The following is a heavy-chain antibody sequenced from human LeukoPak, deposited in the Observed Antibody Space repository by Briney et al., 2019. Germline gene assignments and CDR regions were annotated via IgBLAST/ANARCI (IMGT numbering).Heavy chain of an antibody. CDR2: MYHSGIT. Sequence: SETLSLTCAVSGYSIDSAYYWGWIRQPPGKGLEWIASMYHSGITYYNSSLKSRATISVDTSKNQFSLKLNSVTAADTSVYYCARLTPGKNWFDPWGHGTLVTVSS. V-gene: IGHV4-38-2*01. CDR3: ARLTPGKNWFDP. D-gene: IGHD3-10*01. J-gene: IGHJ5*02. CDR1: GYSIDSAYY.